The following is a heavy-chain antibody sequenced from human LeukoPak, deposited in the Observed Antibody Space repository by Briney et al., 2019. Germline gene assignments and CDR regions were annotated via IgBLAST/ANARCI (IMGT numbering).Heavy chain of an antibody. CDR3: ARDGWSDAFDI. CDR1: GFTFSRYG. CDR2: IWCDGSKK. D-gene: IGHD6-19*01. V-gene: IGHV3-33*01. Sequence: GGSLRLSCAASGFTFSRYGMQWVRQAPGKGLEWLAVIWCDGSKKYYADSVKGRFTISRDNAKNSLYLQMNSLRAEDTAVYYCARDGWSDAFDIWGQGTMVTVSS. J-gene: IGHJ3*02.